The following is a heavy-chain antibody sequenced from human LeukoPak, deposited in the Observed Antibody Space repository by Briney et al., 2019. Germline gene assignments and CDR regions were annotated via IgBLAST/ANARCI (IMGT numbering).Heavy chain of an antibody. D-gene: IGHD3-22*01. Sequence: SVKVSRKASGGTFSSYAISWVRQAPGQGLEWMGRIIPILGIANYAQKFQGRVTITADKSTSTAYMELSSLRSEDTAVYYCARLDYYDSSGRDAFDIWGQGTMVTVSS. V-gene: IGHV1-69*04. J-gene: IGHJ3*02. CDR1: GGTFSSYA. CDR3: ARLDYYDSSGRDAFDI. CDR2: IIPILGIA.